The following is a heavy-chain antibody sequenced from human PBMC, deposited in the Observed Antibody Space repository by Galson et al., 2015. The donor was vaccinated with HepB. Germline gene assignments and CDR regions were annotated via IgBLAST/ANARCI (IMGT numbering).Heavy chain of an antibody. Sequence: SLRLSCAASGFTFSSYGMHWVRQAPGKGLEWVAVIWYDGSNKYYADSVKGRFTISRDNSKNTLYLQMNSLRAEDTAVYYCARGVAAADLSLPGRLRPTMGVWGQGTPVTVSS. CDR1: GFTFSSYG. CDR2: IWYDGSNK. V-gene: IGHV3-33*01. D-gene: IGHD2-15*01. J-gene: IGHJ6*02. CDR3: ARGVAAADLSLPGRLRPTMGV.